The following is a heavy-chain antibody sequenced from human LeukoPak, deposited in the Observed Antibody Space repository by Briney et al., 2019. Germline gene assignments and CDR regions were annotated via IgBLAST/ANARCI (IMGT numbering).Heavy chain of an antibody. CDR1: GFTVSSNY. V-gene: IGHV3-23*01. D-gene: IGHD3-10*01. Sequence: GGSLRLSCAASGFTVSSNYMSWVRQAPGKGLEWVSAISGSGGSTYYADSVKGRFTISRDNSKNTLYLQMNSLRAEDTAVYYCAKGPSALWFGELLLDYWGQGTLVTVSS. J-gene: IGHJ4*02. CDR2: ISGSGGST. CDR3: AKGPSALWFGELLLDY.